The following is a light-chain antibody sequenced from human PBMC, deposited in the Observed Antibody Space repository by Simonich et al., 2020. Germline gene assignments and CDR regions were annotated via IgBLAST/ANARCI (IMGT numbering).Light chain of an antibody. CDR2: DVS. CDR3: SSYTSSSTLV. V-gene: IGLV2-14*01. J-gene: IGLJ2*01. Sequence: QSALTQPASVSGSPGQSITISCTGTSRAVGGYNHVSWYQQHPGKAPKLMIYDVSMRPSGVSNRFSGSKSGNTASLTISGLQAEDEADYYCSSYTSSSTLVFGGGTKLTVL. CDR1: SRAVGGYNH.